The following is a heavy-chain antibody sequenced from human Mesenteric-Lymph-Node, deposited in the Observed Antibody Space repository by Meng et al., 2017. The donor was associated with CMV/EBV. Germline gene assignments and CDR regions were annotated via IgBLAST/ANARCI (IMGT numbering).Heavy chain of an antibody. CDR3: ARGNRYYYYGMDV. V-gene: IGHV1-18*01. J-gene: IGHJ6*02. CDR1: GYTFTGYY. Sequence: ASVKVSCKASGYTFTGYYLHWVRQAPGQGLEWMGWISAYNGDTDYAQKFQGRVTMTTDASTSTAYMEVRSLRSDDTAVYYCARGNRYYYYGMDVWGQGTTVTVSS. CDR2: ISAYNGDT. D-gene: IGHD1/OR15-1a*01.